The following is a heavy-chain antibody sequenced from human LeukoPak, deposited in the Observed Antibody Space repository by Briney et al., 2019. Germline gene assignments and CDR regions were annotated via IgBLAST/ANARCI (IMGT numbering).Heavy chain of an antibody. V-gene: IGHV3-23*01. Sequence: GGSLRFSCAASGFSFGSYTMGWVRQAPGKGLEWVSVIGYGGGDIQYADSVKGRFTISRDNSKNTLSLQMNSLGAEDTAVYYCARYAPPTTVVTRFFDYWGQGTLVTVSS. D-gene: IGHD4-11*01. CDR2: IGYGGGDI. CDR1: GFSFGSYT. J-gene: IGHJ4*02. CDR3: ARYAPPTTVVTRFFDY.